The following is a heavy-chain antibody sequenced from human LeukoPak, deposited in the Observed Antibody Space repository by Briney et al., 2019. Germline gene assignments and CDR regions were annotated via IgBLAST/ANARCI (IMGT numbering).Heavy chain of an antibody. V-gene: IGHV3-53*01. J-gene: IGHJ4*02. D-gene: IGHD3-16*02. CDR1: GFIVSNTY. CDR2: IYHGGST. Sequence: GGSLRLSCAGSGFIVSNTYMTWVRQAPGEGLNWVSVIYHGGSTYYADSVKGRFIISRDNSKNTVYLQMNSLRVEDTAVYYCASMVITFGGVIVDDYWGQGTLVTVSS. CDR3: ASMVITFGGVIVDDY.